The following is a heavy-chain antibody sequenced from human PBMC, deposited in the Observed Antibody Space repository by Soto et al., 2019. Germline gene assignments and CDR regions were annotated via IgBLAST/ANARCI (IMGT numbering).Heavy chain of an antibody. Sequence: ASVRVSCKASGYTFTGYYMHWVRQAPGQGLEWMGWINPNSGGTNYAQKCQGRFTMTRDTSISTAYMELSRLRSDDTAVYYCARDLYYASSGPPRYWGQGTLVTVSS. CDR1: GYTFTGYY. V-gene: IGHV1-2*02. CDR2: INPNSGGT. D-gene: IGHD3-22*01. J-gene: IGHJ4*02. CDR3: ARDLYYASSGPPRY.